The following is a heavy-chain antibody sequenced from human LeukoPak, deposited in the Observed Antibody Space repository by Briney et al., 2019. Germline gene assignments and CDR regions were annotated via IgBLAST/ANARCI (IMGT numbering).Heavy chain of an antibody. V-gene: IGHV1-58*02. CDR1: GFTFTSSA. J-gene: IGHJ4*02. CDR3: ATGNYNRPFDY. CDR2: IVVGSGNT. Sequence: SVKVSCKASGFTFTSSAMQWVRQARGQRLEWIGWIVVGSGNTNYAQKFQERVTITRDMSTSTAYMELNSLRAEDTAVYYCATGNYNRPFDYWGQGTLVTVSS. D-gene: IGHD1-7*01.